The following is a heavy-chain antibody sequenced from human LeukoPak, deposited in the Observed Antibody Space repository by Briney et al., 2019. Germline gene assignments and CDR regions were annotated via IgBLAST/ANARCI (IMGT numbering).Heavy chain of an antibody. CDR3: ASQIVVAGTLDGWYYYFDY. CDR1: GFTLSSYW. D-gene: IGHD6-19*01. J-gene: IGHJ4*02. CDR2: IKQDGSEK. V-gene: IGHV3-7*01. Sequence: GGSLRLSCAASGFTLSSYWMSWVRQAPGKGLEWVANIKQDGSEKYYVDSVKGRFTISRDNAKNSLYLQMNSLRAEDTAVYYCASQIVVAGTLDGWYYYFDYWGQGTLVTVSS.